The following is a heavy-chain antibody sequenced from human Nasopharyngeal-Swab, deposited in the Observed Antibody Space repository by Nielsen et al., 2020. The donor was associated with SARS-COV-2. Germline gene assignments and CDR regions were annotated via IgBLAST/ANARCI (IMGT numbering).Heavy chain of an antibody. CDR1: GFTYDDYA. CDR3: ARGTADYSNPSFDY. D-gene: IGHD4-11*01. CDR2: ITWNNGP. Sequence: SLKISCAASGFTYDDYAMHWVRHAPGKGLEWVSGITWNNGPAYTDSVKGRFIISRDNARNSLYLQMNSLRPGDTALYYCARGTADYSNPSFDYWGQGTLVTVPP. V-gene: IGHV3-9*01. J-gene: IGHJ4*02.